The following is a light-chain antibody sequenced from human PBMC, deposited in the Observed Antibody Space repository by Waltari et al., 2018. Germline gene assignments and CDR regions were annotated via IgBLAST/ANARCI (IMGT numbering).Light chain of an antibody. Sequence: SSELTPDPAVSVAMGQTVRITCQGDSLRSYYANWYQQRPGQAPILVMYDKNNRPSGVPDRFSGSSSHNTASLTITGAQAEDEASYYCHSRDASGVAGSFGGGTKLTVL. CDR3: HSRDASGVAGS. V-gene: IGLV3-19*01. CDR1: SLRSYY. J-gene: IGLJ2*01. CDR2: DKN.